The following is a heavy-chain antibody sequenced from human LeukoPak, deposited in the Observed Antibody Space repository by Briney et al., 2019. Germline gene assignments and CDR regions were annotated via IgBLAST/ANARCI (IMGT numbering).Heavy chain of an antibody. D-gene: IGHD2-2*02. Sequence: GRSLRLSCAASGFTFSSYAMHWVRQAPGKGQEWVAVISYDGSNKYYADSVKGRFTISRDNSKNTLYLQMNSLRAEDTAVYYCAREDIVVVPAAIRTNYYYGMDVWGQGTTVTVSS. J-gene: IGHJ6*02. V-gene: IGHV3-30-3*01. CDR3: AREDIVVVPAAIRTNYYYGMDV. CDR1: GFTFSSYA. CDR2: ISYDGSNK.